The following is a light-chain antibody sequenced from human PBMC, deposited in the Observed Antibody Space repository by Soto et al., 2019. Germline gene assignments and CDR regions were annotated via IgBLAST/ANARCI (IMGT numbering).Light chain of an antibody. J-gene: IGLJ1*01. CDR3: CSYAGSYTFV. CDR2: DVS. Sequence: QSVLTQPRSVSGSPGQSVTISCTGTSSDVGGYNYVSWYQQHPGKAPKLMIYDVSKRPSGVPYRLSGSKSCNTASLTFSWLQSEDEADYHCCSYAGSYTFVFGTGTKVTVL. CDR1: SSDVGGYNY. V-gene: IGLV2-11*01.